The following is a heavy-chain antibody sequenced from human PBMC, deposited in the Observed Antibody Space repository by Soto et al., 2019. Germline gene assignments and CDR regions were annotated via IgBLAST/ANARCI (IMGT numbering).Heavy chain of an antibody. CDR2: IIPIFGTA. V-gene: IGHV1-69*12. J-gene: IGHJ4*02. CDR1: GGTFSRYA. Sequence: QVQLVQSGAEVKKPGSSVKVSCKASGGTFSRYAIDWVRQAPGQGLEWMGGIIPIFGTADYAQKFQGRVTITADESTSTAYMELSSLRSEDTAVYYWARGQTGGGGGYYLDYWGQGTLVTVSS. D-gene: IGHD3-16*01. CDR3: ARGQTGGGGGYYLDY.